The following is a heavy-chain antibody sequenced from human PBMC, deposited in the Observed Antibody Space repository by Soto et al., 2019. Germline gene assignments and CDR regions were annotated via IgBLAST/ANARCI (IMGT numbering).Heavy chain of an antibody. CDR2: SSYDGNHD. Sequence: QLHLVESGEGVVQSGTSLRLSCVASGFTLRNSGMHWVRQAPGKGLEWVATSSYDGNHDWYADSVEGRFTISRDNSENKIFLQMDSLRDEDTAVYFCVKERADIVLTPHATSGMDVWGQGATVTVSS. CDR3: VKERADIVLTPHATSGMDV. D-gene: IGHD2-8*02. J-gene: IGHJ6*02. V-gene: IGHV3-30*18. CDR1: GFTLRNSG.